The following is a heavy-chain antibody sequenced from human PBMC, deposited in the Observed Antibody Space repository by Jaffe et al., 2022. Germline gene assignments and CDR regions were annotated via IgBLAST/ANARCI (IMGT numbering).Heavy chain of an antibody. CDR2: IRYDGSNK. CDR1: GFTFSSYG. CDR3: AKDFRETRHREYYFDY. J-gene: IGHJ4*02. Sequence: QVQLVESGGGVVQPGGSLRLSCAASGFTFSSYGMHWVRQAPGKGLEWVAFIRYDGSNKYYADSVKGRFTISRDNSKNTLYLQMNSLRAEDTAVYYCAKDFRETRHREYYFDYWGQGTLVTVSS. V-gene: IGHV3-30*02.